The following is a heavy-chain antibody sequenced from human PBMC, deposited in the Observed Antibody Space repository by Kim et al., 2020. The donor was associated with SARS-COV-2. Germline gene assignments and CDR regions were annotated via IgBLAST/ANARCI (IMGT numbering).Heavy chain of an antibody. CDR1: GFTFSNAW. CDR3: TAEYYDIFTGYRLLYY. Sequence: GGSLRLSCAASGFTFSNAWMSWVRQAPGKGLEWVGRVKSKTDGGTTDYAAPVKGRFTISRDDSKNTLYLQMNSLKTEDTAVYYCTAEYYDIFTGYRLLYYWGRGTLVTVSS. CDR2: VKSKTDGGTT. V-gene: IGHV3-15*01. D-gene: IGHD3-9*01. J-gene: IGHJ4*02.